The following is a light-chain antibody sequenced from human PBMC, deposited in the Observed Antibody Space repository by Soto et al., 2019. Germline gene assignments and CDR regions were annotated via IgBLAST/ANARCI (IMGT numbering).Light chain of an antibody. CDR1: SSDIGAYNY. CDR3: SSYAGGNNLV. J-gene: IGLJ3*02. V-gene: IGLV2-8*01. Sequence: QSALTQPPSASGSPGQSVTISCTGISSDIGAYNYVSWYQQHPGKVPRLMIYEVTKRPSGVPDRFSGSQSGNTASLTVSGLQAEDEADYYCSSYAGGNNLVFGGGTKLTVL. CDR2: EVT.